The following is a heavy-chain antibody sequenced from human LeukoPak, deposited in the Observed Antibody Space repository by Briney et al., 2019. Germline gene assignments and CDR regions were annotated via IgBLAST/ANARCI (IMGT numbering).Heavy chain of an antibody. CDR3: ARPATSAGGRIYYFDH. J-gene: IGHJ4*02. CDR2: LKRDESEK. CDR1: GFTFGFYW. Sequence: GGSLRLSCAASGFTFGFYWMSWVRQAPGKGLEWVATLKRDESEKYYVDSVKSRFTISRDNAKNSLYLQMNSLRAEDTAVYYCARPATSAGGRIYYFDHWGQGTLVTVSS. V-gene: IGHV3-7*01. D-gene: IGHD6-19*01.